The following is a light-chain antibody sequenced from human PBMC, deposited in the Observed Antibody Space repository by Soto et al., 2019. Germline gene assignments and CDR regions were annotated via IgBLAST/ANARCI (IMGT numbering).Light chain of an antibody. CDR3: QHYGASPWT. V-gene: IGKV3-20*01. CDR1: QSVLNNY. J-gene: IGKJ1*01. CDR2: GIS. Sequence: DIVLTQSPGTLSLSPGERATLSCRASQSVLNNYLAWFQQRPGQAPRLLIYGISNRPTGIPDRFSGSGSGTDFTLTISRLEPEDFAVYYCQHYGASPWTFGQATKV.